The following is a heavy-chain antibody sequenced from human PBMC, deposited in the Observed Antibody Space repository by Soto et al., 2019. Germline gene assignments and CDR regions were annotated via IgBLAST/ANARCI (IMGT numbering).Heavy chain of an antibody. Sequence: SVKVSCKASGGTSSSYAISWVRQAPGQGLEWMGGIIPIFGTANYAQKFQGRVTITADESTSTAYMELSSLRSEDTAVYYCATGGEYSNYYDYWGQGTLVTVSS. D-gene: IGHD4-4*01. CDR2: IIPIFGTA. CDR1: GGTSSSYA. CDR3: ATGGEYSNYYDY. J-gene: IGHJ4*02. V-gene: IGHV1-69*13.